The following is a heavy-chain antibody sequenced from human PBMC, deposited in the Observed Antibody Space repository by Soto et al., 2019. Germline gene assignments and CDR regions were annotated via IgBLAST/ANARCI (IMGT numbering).Heavy chain of an antibody. V-gene: IGHV4-30-2*01. CDR2: IYHSGST. CDR3: AAGYALPLYC. J-gene: IGHJ4*02. D-gene: IGHD6-19*01. CDR1: GGSISSGGYS. Sequence: QLQLQESGSGLVKPSQTLSLTCAVSGGSISSGGYSWSWIRQPPGKGLEWIGYIYHSGSTYYNPSLNLRVTLSIDRSKNQFSKKLSSETPADTAVYYCAAGYALPLYCWAQETQDIVSS.